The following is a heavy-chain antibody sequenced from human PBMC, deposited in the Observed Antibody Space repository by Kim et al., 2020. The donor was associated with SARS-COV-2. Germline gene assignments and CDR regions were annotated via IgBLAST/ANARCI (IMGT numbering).Heavy chain of an antibody. V-gene: IGHV4-34*01. Sequence: SETLSLTCAVYGGPFSGYYWSWIRQPPGKGLEWIGEINHSGSTNYNPSLKSRVTISVDTSKNQFSLKLSSVTAADTAVYYCAREWGTGYSYASLYYYYYYGMDVWGQGTTVTVSS. D-gene: IGHD5-18*01. CDR3: AREWGTGYSYASLYYYYYYGMDV. CDR1: GGPFSGYY. CDR2: INHSGST. J-gene: IGHJ6*02.